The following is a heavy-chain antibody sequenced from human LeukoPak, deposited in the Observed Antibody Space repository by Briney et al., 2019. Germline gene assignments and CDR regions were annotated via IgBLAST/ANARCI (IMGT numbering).Heavy chain of an antibody. Sequence: GGSLRLSCAASGFSFSSFGMSWVRQAPGKGLEWVSRISGSDGSTDYADSVKGRFTISRDNSKNTLYLQMNSLRAEDTAVYYCAKEGESEKVRRVIWTRYYYYYMDVWGKGTTVTISS. CDR2: ISGSDGST. J-gene: IGHJ6*03. V-gene: IGHV3-23*01. CDR3: AKEGESEKVRRVIWTRYYYYYMDV. D-gene: IGHD3-10*01. CDR1: GFSFSSFG.